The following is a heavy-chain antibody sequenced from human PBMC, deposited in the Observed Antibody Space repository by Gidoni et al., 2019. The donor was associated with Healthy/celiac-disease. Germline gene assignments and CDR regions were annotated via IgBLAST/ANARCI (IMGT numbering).Heavy chain of an antibody. D-gene: IGHD5-12*01. CDR2: INPNSGGT. Sequence: QVQLVQSGAEVKKPGASVKVSCKASGYTFTGYYMHWVRQAPGQGLEWMGWINPNSGGTNYAQKFQGWVTMTRDTSISTAYMELSRLRSDDTAVYYCARLRRYSGYDWYAFDIWGQGTMVTVSS. V-gene: IGHV1-2*04. CDR3: ARLRRYSGYDWYAFDI. J-gene: IGHJ3*02. CDR1: GYTFTGYY.